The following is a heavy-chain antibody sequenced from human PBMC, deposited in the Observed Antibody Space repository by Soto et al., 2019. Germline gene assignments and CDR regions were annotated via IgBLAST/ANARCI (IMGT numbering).Heavy chain of an antibody. D-gene: IGHD2-2*01. Sequence: PGGSLRLSCAASGFTFSSYGIHWVRQAPGKGLEWVAFISYDGSNKYYADSVKGRFTISRDNSKNTLYLEMNSLTAEDTAVYYCAKDGLSSSTSYSYADYWGQGTLVTVSS. V-gene: IGHV3-30*18. CDR2: ISYDGSNK. CDR3: AKDGLSSSTSYSYADY. J-gene: IGHJ4*02. CDR1: GFTFSSYG.